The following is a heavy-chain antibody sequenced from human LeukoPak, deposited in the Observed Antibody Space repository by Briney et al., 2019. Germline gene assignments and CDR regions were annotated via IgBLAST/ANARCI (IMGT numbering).Heavy chain of an antibody. J-gene: IGHJ4*02. CDR1: GFTFSSYA. V-gene: IGHV3-23*01. D-gene: IGHD3-3*01. CDR2: ISGSGGST. CDR3: ARGAPARDFWSGYYTVVDY. Sequence: GGSLRLXCAASGFTFSSYAMSWVRQAPGKGLEWVSAISGSGGSTYYADSVKGRFTISRDNAKNSLYLQMNSLRAEDTAVYYCARGAPARDFWSGYYTVVDYWGQGTLVTVSS.